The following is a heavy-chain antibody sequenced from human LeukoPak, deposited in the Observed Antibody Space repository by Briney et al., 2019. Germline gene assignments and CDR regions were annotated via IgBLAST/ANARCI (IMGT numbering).Heavy chain of an antibody. CDR2: ISRGDST. CDR1: GFTVSSNY. V-gene: IGHV3-53*01. Sequence: GGSLRLSCAASGFTVSSNYMTWVRQAPGKGLEWVSAISRGDSTYYAASVKGRFTISRDNSKNTLYLQMNSLRAENTAMYYCARDLKYGDYWGQGTLVTVSS. J-gene: IGHJ4*02. D-gene: IGHD2-2*01. CDR3: ARDLKYGDY.